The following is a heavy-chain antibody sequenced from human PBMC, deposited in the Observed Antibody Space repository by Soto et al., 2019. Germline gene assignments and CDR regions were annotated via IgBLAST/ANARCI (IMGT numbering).Heavy chain of an antibody. CDR3: AREVEENRGLMVGAFDI. Sequence: EVQLVESGGGLVQPGGSLRLSCAASGFTVSSNYMSWVRQAPGKGLEWVSVIYSGGSTYYADSVKGRFTISRHNSKNTLYLQMNSLRAEDTAVYYCAREVEENRGLMVGAFDIWGQGTMVTVSS. CDR1: GFTVSSNY. D-gene: IGHD2-8*01. V-gene: IGHV3-53*04. CDR2: IYSGGST. J-gene: IGHJ3*02.